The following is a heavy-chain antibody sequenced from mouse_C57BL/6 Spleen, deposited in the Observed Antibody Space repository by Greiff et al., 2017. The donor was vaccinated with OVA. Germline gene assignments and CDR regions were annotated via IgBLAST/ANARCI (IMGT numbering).Heavy chain of an antibody. Sequence: VQLQQSGAELVKPGASVKLSCKASGYTFTSYWMQWVKQRPGQGLEWIGEIDPSDSYTNYNQKFKGKATLTVDTSSSTAYMQLSSLTSEDSAVYYCAGQLPSWFAYWGQGTLVTVSA. D-gene: IGHD2-1*01. CDR2: IDPSDSYT. CDR3: AGQLPSWFAY. V-gene: IGHV1-50*01. J-gene: IGHJ3*01. CDR1: GYTFTSYW.